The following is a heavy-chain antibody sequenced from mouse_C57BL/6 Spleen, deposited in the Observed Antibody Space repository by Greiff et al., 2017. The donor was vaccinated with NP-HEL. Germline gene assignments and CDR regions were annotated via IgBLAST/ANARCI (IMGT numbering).Heavy chain of an antibody. Sequence: VQLQQPGTELVKPGASVKLSCKASGYTFTSYWMHWVKQRPGQGLEWIGNINPSNGGNNYNEKFKSKATLTVDKSSSTAYMQLSSLTSEDSAVYYCARGRGSTSRFDYWGQGTTLTVSS. J-gene: IGHJ2*01. CDR3: ARGRGSTSRFDY. D-gene: IGHD5-1*01. CDR2: INPSNGGN. V-gene: IGHV1-53*01. CDR1: GYTFTSYW.